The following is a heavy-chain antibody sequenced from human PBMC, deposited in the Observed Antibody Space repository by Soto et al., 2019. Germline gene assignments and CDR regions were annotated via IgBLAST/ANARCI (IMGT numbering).Heavy chain of an antibody. D-gene: IGHD3-22*01. Sequence: ASVKVSCKASGYTFTSYAMHWVRQAPGQRLEWMGWINAGNGNTKYSQKFQGRVTITRDTSASTAYMELSSLRSEDTAVYYCARDLYYYDSSGYRFDYWGQGTLVTVSS. J-gene: IGHJ4*02. CDR2: INAGNGNT. V-gene: IGHV1-3*01. CDR1: GYTFTSYA. CDR3: ARDLYYYDSSGYRFDY.